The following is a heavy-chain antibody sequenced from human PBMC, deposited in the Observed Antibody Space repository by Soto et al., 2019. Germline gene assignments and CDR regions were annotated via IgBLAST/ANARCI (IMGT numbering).Heavy chain of an antibody. J-gene: IGHJ6*02. CDR3: AKDGSTVDTPLGMDV. CDR1: GFTFTSYA. D-gene: IGHD5-18*01. CDR2: ISGSGGST. V-gene: IGHV3-23*01. Sequence: EVRLLESGGGLVQPGGSLRLSCAASGFTFTSYAMNWVRQARGKGLEWVSAISGSGGSTYYADSVKGRFTISRDNSKNTVDLQMNSLRAEDTAVYYCAKDGSTVDTPLGMDVWGQGTTVTVSS.